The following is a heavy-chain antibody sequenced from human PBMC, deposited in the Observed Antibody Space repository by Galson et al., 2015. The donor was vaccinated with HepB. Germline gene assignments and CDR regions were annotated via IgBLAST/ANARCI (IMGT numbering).Heavy chain of an antibody. V-gene: IGHV3-23*01. CDR2: MSDNGDNT. J-gene: IGHJ1*01. CDR1: GFTFSSYA. CDR3: ATRSGASGWYSYFQH. Sequence: SLRLSCAASGFTFSSYAIMWVRQAPGKGLEWVSGMSDNGDNTFYADSVKGRFTISRDLSKNTVYLQMNSLRVEDTAVYYCATRSGASGWYSYFQHWGQGTLVTVSS. D-gene: IGHD6-19*01.